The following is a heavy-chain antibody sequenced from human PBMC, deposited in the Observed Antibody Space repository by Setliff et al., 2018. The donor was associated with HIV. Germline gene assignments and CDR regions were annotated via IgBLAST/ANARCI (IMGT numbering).Heavy chain of an antibody. Sequence: SETLSLTCLVFGYSINDGYRWGWIRQSPGKGPQWIGSIYSTGHTYYNPSHKSRLTMSVDTAKNRFSLKLISVTAADTAVYYCARDRALRFSKSPSFNYFDVWGQGALVTVSS. J-gene: IGHJ4*02. V-gene: IGHV4-38-2*02. CDR1: GYSINDGYR. CDR3: ARDRALRFSKSPSFNYFDV. CDR2: IYSTGHT. D-gene: IGHD3-10*01.